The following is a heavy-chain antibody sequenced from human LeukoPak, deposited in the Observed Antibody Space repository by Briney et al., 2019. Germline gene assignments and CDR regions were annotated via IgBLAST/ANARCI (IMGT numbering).Heavy chain of an antibody. D-gene: IGHD2-21*02. J-gene: IGHJ4*02. CDR1: GFTFSSYA. CDR2: ISGSGGST. V-gene: IGHV3-23*01. CDR3: AKGGQHIVVMTALYYFDY. Sequence: GGSLRLSCAASGFTFSSYAMSWVRQAPGKGLEWVSAISGSGGSTYYADSVKGRFTISRDNSKNTLYLQMNSLRAEDTAVYYCAKGGQHIVVMTALYYFDYWGQGTLVTVSS.